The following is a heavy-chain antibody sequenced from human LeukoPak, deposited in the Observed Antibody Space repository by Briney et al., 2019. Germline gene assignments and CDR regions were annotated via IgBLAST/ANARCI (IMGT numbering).Heavy chain of an antibody. CDR1: GGSFSGYY. D-gene: IGHD3-22*01. V-gene: IGHV4-34*01. CDR2: INHSGST. CDR3: ARDSYYYDSSGYSPFDY. J-gene: IGHJ4*02. Sequence: PSETLSLTCAVYGGSFSGYYWSWIRQPPGKGLEWIGEINHSGSTNYNPSLKSRVTMSVDTSKNQFSLKLSSVTAADTAVYYCARDSYYYDSSGYSPFDYWGQGTLVTVSS.